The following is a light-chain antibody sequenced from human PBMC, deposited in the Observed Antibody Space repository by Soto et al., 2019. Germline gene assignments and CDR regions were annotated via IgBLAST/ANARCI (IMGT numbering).Light chain of an antibody. CDR1: QSVTSRN. CDR2: TAS. CDR3: QQYNDWPLT. Sequence: EIVLTQSPGTLSLSPGERATLSCRASQSVTSRNLAWYQQKPGQAPRLLIHTASTRAAGIPARFSGSGSGTEFSLTISSLQSEDFAVYFCQQYNDWPLTFGQGTKV. V-gene: IGKV3D-15*01. J-gene: IGKJ1*01.